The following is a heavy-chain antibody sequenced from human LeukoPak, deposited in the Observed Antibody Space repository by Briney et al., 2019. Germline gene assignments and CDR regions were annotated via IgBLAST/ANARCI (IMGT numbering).Heavy chain of an antibody. CDR3: ANYWYP. D-gene: IGHD2-8*02. Sequence: GGSLRLSCASSGFTFSSDWMYWVRQAPGRGPVWVSGIKPDGTYTHYADSVKGRFTISRGDAKNTLYLQMNSLRVEATAVYYCANYWYPWGPGTLVTVSS. CDR2: IKPDGTYT. CDR1: GFTFSSDW. J-gene: IGHJ5*02. V-gene: IGHV3-74*01.